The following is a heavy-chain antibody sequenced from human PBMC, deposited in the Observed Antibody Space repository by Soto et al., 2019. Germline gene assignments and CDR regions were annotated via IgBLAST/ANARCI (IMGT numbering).Heavy chain of an antibody. J-gene: IGHJ5*02. Sequence: PGASLKISCTGFGYTFTTFWISWVRQMPGKGLEWVGRVDPRDSYVTYSPSFEGHVTISADKSISTAYLKWGNLKASDTAIYFCARIYCTTTTCDSWFDPWGQGTLVTVSS. D-gene: IGHD2-8*01. CDR1: GYTFTTFW. V-gene: IGHV5-10-1*01. CDR3: ARIYCTTTTCDSWFDP. CDR2: VDPRDSYV.